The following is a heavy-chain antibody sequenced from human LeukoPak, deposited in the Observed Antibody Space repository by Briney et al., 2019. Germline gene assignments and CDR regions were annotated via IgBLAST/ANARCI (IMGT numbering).Heavy chain of an antibody. CDR1: GYTFTSYG. D-gene: IGHD5-12*01. J-gene: IGHJ4*02. V-gene: IGHV1-18*04. Sequence: GASVKLSCKASGYTFTSYGISWVRQAPGQGLEWMGSISAYNGNTNYAQKLQGRVTMTTDTSTSTAYMELRSLRSDDTAVYYCARGGKYSGSTIRDYWGQGTLVTVSS. CDR2: ISAYNGNT. CDR3: ARGGKYSGSTIRDY.